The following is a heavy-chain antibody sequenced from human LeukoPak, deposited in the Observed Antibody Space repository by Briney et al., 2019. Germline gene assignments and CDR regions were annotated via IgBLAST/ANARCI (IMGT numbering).Heavy chain of an antibody. D-gene: IGHD3-16*02. J-gene: IGHJ5*02. CDR2: INHSGST. CDR1: GGSFSGYY. V-gene: IGHV4-34*01. Sequence: SETQSLTCAVYGGSFSGYYWSWIRQPPGKGLEWIGEINHSGSTNYNPSLKSRVTISVDTSKDQFSLKLSSVTAADTAVYYCARVPLFYDYVWGSYRYNWFDPWGQGTLVTVSS. CDR3: ARVPLFYDYVWGSYRYNWFDP.